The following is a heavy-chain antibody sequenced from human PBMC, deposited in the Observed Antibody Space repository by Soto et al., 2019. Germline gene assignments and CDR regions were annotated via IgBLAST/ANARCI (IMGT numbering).Heavy chain of an antibody. J-gene: IGHJ1*01. V-gene: IGHV3-74*01. CDR2: IDYDGTTT. CDR3: PRGPRASSGGTGAY. CDR1: GFSFDSYW. D-gene: IGHD2-2*01. Sequence: EVQLVESGGGLVQPGGSLRLSCSASGFSFDSYWMHWVRQAPGQGPMWVSRIDYDGTTTNYADSVKGRFTISRDNAKSTLYLQMNSLRPEDTAVYYCPRGPRASSGGTGAYWGKGTLVTVSS.